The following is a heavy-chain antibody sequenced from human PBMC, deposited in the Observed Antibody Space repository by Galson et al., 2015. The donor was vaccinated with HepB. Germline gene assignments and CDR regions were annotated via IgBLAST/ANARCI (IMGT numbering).Heavy chain of an antibody. CDR1: GYTLTELS. CDR3: ATRHILDAFDI. J-gene: IGHJ3*02. CDR2: FAPEDGET. D-gene: IGHD2-21*01. Sequence: SVKVSCKVSGYTLTELSIHWVRQAPGKGLEWMGGFAPEDGETIYAQKFQDRVTMTEDTSTDTAHMELSSLRYEDTAVYYCATRHILDAFDIWGQGTMVTVSS. V-gene: IGHV1-24*01.